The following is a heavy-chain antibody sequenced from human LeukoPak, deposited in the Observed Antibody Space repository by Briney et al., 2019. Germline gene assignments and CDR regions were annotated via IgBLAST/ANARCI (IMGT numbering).Heavy chain of an antibody. CDR3: ASGDSSGYYDY. D-gene: IGHD3-22*01. CDR1: GGSISSGSYY. Sequence: SQTLSLTCTVSGGSISSGSYYWSWIRQPAGKGLEWIGRIYTSGSTSYNPSLKSRVTISVDTSKNQFSLKLSSVTAADTAVYYCASGDSSGYYDYSGQGTLVTVSS. J-gene: IGHJ4*02. CDR2: IYTSGST. V-gene: IGHV4-61*02.